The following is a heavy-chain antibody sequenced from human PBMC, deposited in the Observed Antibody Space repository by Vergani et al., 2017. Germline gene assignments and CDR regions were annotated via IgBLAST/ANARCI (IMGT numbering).Heavy chain of an antibody. Sequence: QVQLQESGPGLVKPSETLSLTCTVSGGSISSYYWCWIRQPAGKGLEWIGRIYTSGSTNYNPSLKSRVTMSVDTSKNQFSLKLSSVTAADTAVYYCARDPYCSSTSCYATEDWFDPWGQGTLVTVSS. CDR2: IYTSGST. CDR3: ARDPYCSSTSCYATEDWFDP. J-gene: IGHJ5*02. D-gene: IGHD2-2*01. V-gene: IGHV4-4*07. CDR1: GGSISSYY.